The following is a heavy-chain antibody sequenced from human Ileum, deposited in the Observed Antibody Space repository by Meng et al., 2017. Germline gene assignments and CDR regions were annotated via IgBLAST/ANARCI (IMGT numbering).Heavy chain of an antibody. CDR3: AKARSMVITSAANY. J-gene: IGHJ4*02. V-gene: IGHV3-23*04. CDR2: VGGSGVST. Sequence: VQLVESGGGVVQSGGSLRLSCAASGFTFSNYAMNWVRQSPGKGLEWVSAVGGSGVSTYYADSVKGRFTISRDNSKNTLSLQMSSLRAEDTAVYYCAKARSMVITSAANYWGQGTLVTVSS. CDR1: GFTFSNYA. D-gene: IGHD3-16*01.